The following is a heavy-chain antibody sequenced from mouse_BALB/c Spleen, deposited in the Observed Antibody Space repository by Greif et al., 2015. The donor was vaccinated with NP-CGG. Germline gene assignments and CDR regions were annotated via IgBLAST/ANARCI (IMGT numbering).Heavy chain of an antibody. J-gene: IGHJ3*01. D-gene: IGHD1-1*01. Sequence: QVQLKQSGAELVKPGASVKLSCKASGYTFTSYWMHWVKQRPGQGLEWIGEINPSNGRTNYNEKFKSKATLTVDKSSSTAYMQLSSLTSEDSAVYYCARGDYYGSSGAYWGQGTLVTVSA. CDR3: ARGDYYGSSGAY. CDR1: GYTFTSYW. V-gene: IGHV1S81*02. CDR2: INPSNGRT.